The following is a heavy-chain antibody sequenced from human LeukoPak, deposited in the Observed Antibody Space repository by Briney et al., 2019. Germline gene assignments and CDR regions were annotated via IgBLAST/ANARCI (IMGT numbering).Heavy chain of an antibody. CDR3: ARMLSDTAMVAFH. Sequence: GGPLRLSCAASGFIFSSYWMSWVRQAPGKGLEWVADIKEDGSEKYYVDSVKGRFTISRDSAKNSLYLQMNSLRAEDTAVYYCARMLSDTAMVAFHWGQGTLVTVSS. CDR2: IKEDGSEK. J-gene: IGHJ4*02. D-gene: IGHD5-18*01. V-gene: IGHV3-7*01. CDR1: GFIFSSYW.